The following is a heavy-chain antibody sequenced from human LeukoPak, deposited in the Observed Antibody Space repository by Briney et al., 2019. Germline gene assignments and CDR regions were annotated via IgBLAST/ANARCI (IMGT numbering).Heavy chain of an antibody. CDR2: ISGSGSVI. CDR1: GFTFSDYY. J-gene: IGHJ4*02. V-gene: IGHV3-11*04. CDR3: SRDPRPCDY. Sequence: GGSLRLSCAASGFTFSDYYMTWIRQAPGKGLESVAYISGSGSVIVYADSVKGRFTISRDNAQNSLYLQMNSLTDEDTAVYYCSRDPRPCDYWGQGTLVTVSS.